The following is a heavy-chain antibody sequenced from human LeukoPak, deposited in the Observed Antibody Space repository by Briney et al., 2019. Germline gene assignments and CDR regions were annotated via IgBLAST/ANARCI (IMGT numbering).Heavy chain of an antibody. CDR1: GFTFGDYS. Sequence: GGSLRLSCAASGFTFGDYSMNWVRQAPGKGLEWVSYISSSSSTIYYADSVKGRFTISGDNAKNSLYLQMNSLRAEDTAVYYCATCSGGSCYSSPFDYWGQGTLVTVSS. D-gene: IGHD2-15*01. V-gene: IGHV3-48*01. J-gene: IGHJ4*02. CDR2: ISSSSSTI. CDR3: ATCSGGSCYSSPFDY.